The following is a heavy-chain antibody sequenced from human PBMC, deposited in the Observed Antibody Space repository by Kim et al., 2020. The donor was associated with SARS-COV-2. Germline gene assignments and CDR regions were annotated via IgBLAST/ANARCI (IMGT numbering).Heavy chain of an antibody. CDR1: GFTFSSYG. D-gene: IGHD3-10*01. J-gene: IGHJ6*02. V-gene: IGHV3-30*18. CDR2: ISYDGSNK. CDR3: AKDGQPYTMVRGVIILPGYYYYGMDV. Sequence: GGSLRLSCAASGFTFSSYGMHWVRQAPGKGLEWVAVISYDGSNKYYADSVKGRFTISRDNSKNTLYLQMNSRRAEDTAVYYCAKDGQPYTMVRGVIILPGYYYYGMDVWGQGTTGTVSS.